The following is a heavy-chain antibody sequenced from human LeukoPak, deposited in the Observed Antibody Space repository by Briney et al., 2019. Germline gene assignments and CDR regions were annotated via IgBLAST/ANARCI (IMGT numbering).Heavy chain of an antibody. V-gene: IGHV3-15*01. Sequence: GGSLRLSCAASGFNFNYVWMDWVRQAPGKGLEWVGRIRTNIEGETTDYAAPVKGRFTISRDDPKTTMYLHMNSLKTEDSAVYFCTTERNWELLRPYGLDIWGQGTTVTVSS. CDR3: TTERNWELLRPYGLDI. CDR1: GFNFNYVW. D-gene: IGHD1-26*01. CDR2: IRTNIEGETT. J-gene: IGHJ6*02.